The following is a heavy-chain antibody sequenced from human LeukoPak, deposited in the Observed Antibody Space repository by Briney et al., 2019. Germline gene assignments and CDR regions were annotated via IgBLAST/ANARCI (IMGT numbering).Heavy chain of an antibody. CDR1: GDSFTSVTDY. J-gene: IGHJ5*02. V-gene: IGHV4-39*07. CDR3: ARDQGIVVVVAAKPYNWFDP. Sequence: SETLSLTCTVSGDSFTSVTDYWAWIRQPPGKGLEWIVSGDYSGGTYYNPSLESRVAISADMSKNQISLKLSSVTAADTAVYYCARDQGIVVVVAAKPYNWFDPWGQGTLVTVSS. CDR2: GDYSGGT. D-gene: IGHD2-15*01.